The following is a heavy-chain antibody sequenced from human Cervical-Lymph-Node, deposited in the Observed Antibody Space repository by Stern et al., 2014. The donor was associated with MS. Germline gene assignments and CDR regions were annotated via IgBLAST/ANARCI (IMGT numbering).Heavy chain of an antibody. V-gene: IGHV1-58*01. J-gene: IGHJ5*02. CDR2: IVIVSGNT. D-gene: IGHD3-3*01. Sequence: MQLVQSGPEVKKPGTSVEVSCKASGFTFISSAVHWVRQARGQRLEWIGYIVIVSGNTYFAQKFQERITITRDRSTSTVYMDLNSLTSEDTAVYYCAARKVRFLESWGQGTLVTVSS. CDR1: GFTFISSA. CDR3: AARKVRFLES.